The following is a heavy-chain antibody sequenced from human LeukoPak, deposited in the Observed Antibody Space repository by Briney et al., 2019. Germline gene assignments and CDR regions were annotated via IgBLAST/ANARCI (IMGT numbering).Heavy chain of an antibody. V-gene: IGHV3-48*02. Sequence: GGSLRLSCAASGFTFSTSGMHWVRRAPGKGLEWISYIDSDTYGNTIYYPHTVKGRYTISRDNAKNSLYLQMDSLRDEDTAVYYCARDRDYAFDYWGQGTLVTVSS. J-gene: IGHJ4*02. D-gene: IGHD4-17*01. CDR1: GFTFSTSG. CDR3: ARDRDYAFDY. CDR2: IDSDTYGNTI.